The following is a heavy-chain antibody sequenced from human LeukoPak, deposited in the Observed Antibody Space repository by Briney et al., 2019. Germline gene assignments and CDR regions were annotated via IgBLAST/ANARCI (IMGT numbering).Heavy chain of an antibody. CDR2: IYYSGST. Sequence: SETLSLTCTVSGGSISSGGYYWSWIRQHPGKGLEWIGYIYYSGSTYYDPSLKSRVTISVDTSKSQFSLKLSSVTAADTAVYYCARGIPVAGIPLDYWGQGILVSVSS. V-gene: IGHV4-31*03. D-gene: IGHD6-19*01. J-gene: IGHJ4*02. CDR3: ARGIPVAGIPLDY. CDR1: GGSISSGGYY.